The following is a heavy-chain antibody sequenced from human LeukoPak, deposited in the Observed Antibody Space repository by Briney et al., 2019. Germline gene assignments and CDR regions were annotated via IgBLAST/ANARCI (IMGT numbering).Heavy chain of an antibody. D-gene: IGHD5-18*01. CDR3: VRGQLWSYYHDY. CDR1: GFTFSSYS. CDR2: ISSSSSYI. Sequence: GGSLRLSCAASGFTFSSYSMNWVRQAPGKGLEWVSSISSSSSYIYYADSVKGRFTISRDNAKNTVYLEMNSLRAEDTAVYYCVRGQLWSYYHDYWGQGTLVTVSS. J-gene: IGHJ4*02. V-gene: IGHV3-21*01.